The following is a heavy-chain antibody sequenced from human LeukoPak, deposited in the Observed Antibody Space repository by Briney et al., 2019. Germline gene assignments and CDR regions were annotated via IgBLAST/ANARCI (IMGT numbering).Heavy chain of an antibody. D-gene: IGHD1-1*01. CDR2: ISGSGGST. CDR3: AKGYEGAFDI. J-gene: IGHJ3*02. Sequence: PGGSLRLSCAASGFTFSSYAMSWVRQAPGKGLEWVSAISGSGGSTYYADSVKVRFTISRDNSKNTLYLKMNSLRAEDTAVYYCAKGYEGAFDIWGQGTMVTVSS. CDR1: GFTFSSYA. V-gene: IGHV3-23*01.